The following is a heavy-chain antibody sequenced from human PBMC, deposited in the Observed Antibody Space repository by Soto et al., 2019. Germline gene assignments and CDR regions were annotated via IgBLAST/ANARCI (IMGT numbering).Heavy chain of an antibody. V-gene: IGHV3-30*18. D-gene: IGHD6-13*01. CDR3: AKEYGSTWIDH. CDR2: MSYDGTKE. J-gene: IGHJ4*02. Sequence: RLSCAASGFTLSTYGMHWVRQAPGKGLEWVAAMSYDGTKEYYADSVKGRFTISRDNSRNTLFLQLNSLRAEDTAVYYCAKEYGSTWIDHWGQGTLVTVSS. CDR1: GFTLSTYG.